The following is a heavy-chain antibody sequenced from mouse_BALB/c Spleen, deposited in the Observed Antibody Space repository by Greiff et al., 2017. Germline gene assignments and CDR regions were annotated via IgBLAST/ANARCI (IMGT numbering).Heavy chain of an antibody. J-gene: IGHJ3*01. CDR3: ARDGNYFWFAY. Sequence: EVKLMESGPGLVKPSQSLSLTCTVTGYSITSDYAWNWIRQFPGNKLEWMGYISYSGSTSYNPSLKSRISITRDTSKNQFFLQLNSVTTEDTATYYCARDGNYFWFAYWGQGTLVTVSA. V-gene: IGHV3-2*02. CDR2: ISYSGST. D-gene: IGHD2-1*01. CDR1: GYSITSDYA.